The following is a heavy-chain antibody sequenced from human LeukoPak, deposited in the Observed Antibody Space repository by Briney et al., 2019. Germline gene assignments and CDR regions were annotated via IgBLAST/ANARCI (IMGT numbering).Heavy chain of an antibody. J-gene: IGHJ4*02. D-gene: IGHD3-9*01. CDR1: GYRFTSYG. Sequence: ASVKVSCKASGYRFTSYGISWVRQAPGQGLEWMGWISAYNGNTNYAQKLQGRVTMTTDTSTSTAYMELRSLRSDDAAVYYCARGGDGDILTGLVFDYWGQGTLVTVSS. V-gene: IGHV1-18*01. CDR2: ISAYNGNT. CDR3: ARGGDGDILTGLVFDY.